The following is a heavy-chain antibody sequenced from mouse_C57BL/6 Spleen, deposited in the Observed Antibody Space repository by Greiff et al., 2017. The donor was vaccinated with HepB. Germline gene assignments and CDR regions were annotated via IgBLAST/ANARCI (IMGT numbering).Heavy chain of an antibody. Sequence: QVQLQQSGAELVRPGASVTLSCKASGYTFTDYEMHWVKQTPVHGLEWIGAIDPETGGTAYNQKFKGKAKLTADKSSSTAYMELSSLTSEDSAVYYCARRGASGLDYWGQGTTLTVSS. J-gene: IGHJ2*01. D-gene: IGHD3-1*01. CDR1: GYTFTDYE. V-gene: IGHV1-15*01. CDR3: ARRGASGLDY. CDR2: IDPETGGT.